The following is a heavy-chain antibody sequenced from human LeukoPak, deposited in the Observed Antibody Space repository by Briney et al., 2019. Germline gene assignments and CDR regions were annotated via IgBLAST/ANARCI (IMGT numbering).Heavy chain of an antibody. CDR3: ARANSGYPFRLENAFDI. CDR2: INLNSGAT. D-gene: IGHD5-12*01. Sequence: GASVKVSCKASGYTFTDYYLHWVRQAPGQGLEWMGWINLNSGATNYAQKFQGRVTMTRDTSITTAYMELSRLRSDDTAVYYCARANSGYPFRLENAFDIWGQGTMVTVSS. J-gene: IGHJ3*02. CDR1: GYTFTDYY. V-gene: IGHV1-2*02.